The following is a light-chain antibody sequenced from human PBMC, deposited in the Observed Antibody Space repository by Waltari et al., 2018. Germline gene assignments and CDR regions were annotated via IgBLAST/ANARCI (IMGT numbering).Light chain of an antibody. V-gene: IGLV7-43*01. CDR3: LLYYGGLWV. Sequence: QTVVTQEPSVTVSPGGTVTLTCASSPGAVPSGDYANWFQQKPGQAPRSLIFGANNKYSWTPARFSGSLLGGKAALTLSGVQPEDEAEYYCLLYYGGLWVFGGGTKLTVL. CDR1: PGAVPSGDY. CDR2: GAN. J-gene: IGLJ3*02.